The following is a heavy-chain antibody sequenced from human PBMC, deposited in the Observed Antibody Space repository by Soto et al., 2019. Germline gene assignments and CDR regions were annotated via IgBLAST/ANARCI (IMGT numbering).Heavy chain of an antibody. CDR2: IHMDGRTT. CDR3: VRGGLSGGFSNYGS. J-gene: IGHJ5*02. CDR1: VFSFNVYW. D-gene: IGHD1-26*01. V-gene: IGHV3-74*01. Sequence: XGSLLLSFAASVFSFNVYWVHWVRQAPGQGLLWVSRIHMDGRTTTYADSVKGRFTISRDNANNMMYLQMNSLRVEDTAVYYCVRGGLSGGFSNYGSWGQGALVTVSS.